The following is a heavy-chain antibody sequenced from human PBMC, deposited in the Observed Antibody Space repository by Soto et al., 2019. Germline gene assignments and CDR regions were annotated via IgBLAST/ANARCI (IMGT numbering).Heavy chain of an antibody. Sequence: PSETLSLTCAVYGGSFSGYYWSWIRQPPGKGLEWIGEINHSGSTNYNPSLKSRVTISVDTSKNQFSLKLSSVTAADTAVYYCARGVMEQQLVLYVGYDYWGQGTLVTSPQ. CDR1: GGSFSGYY. V-gene: IGHV4-34*01. CDR3: ARGVMEQQLVLYVGYDY. D-gene: IGHD6-13*01. CDR2: INHSGST. J-gene: IGHJ4*02.